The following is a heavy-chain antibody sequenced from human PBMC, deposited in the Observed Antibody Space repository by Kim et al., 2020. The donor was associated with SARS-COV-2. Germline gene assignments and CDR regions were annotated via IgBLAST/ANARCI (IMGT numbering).Heavy chain of an antibody. D-gene: IGHD3-10*01. J-gene: IGHJ3*01. Sequence: SETLSLTCAVYGGSFTDYYWSWIRQSPGRGLEWIEEVSQSGISNYNPSHKSRVSISLDTSKNQLSMKLSFVTAADTAVYYSARGNGREKNYYGMADAFDV. V-gene: IGHV4-34*01. CDR2: VSQSGIS. CDR1: GGSFTDYY. CDR3: ARGNGREKNYYGMADAFDV.